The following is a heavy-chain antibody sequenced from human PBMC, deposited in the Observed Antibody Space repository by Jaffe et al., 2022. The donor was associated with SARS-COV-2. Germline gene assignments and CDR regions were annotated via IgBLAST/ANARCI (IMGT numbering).Heavy chain of an antibody. CDR1: GFSFEGYA. D-gene: IGHD1-1*01. Sequence: QVQLVESGGGVVQPGRSLRLSCAASGFSFEGYAMAWVRQAPGKGLDYVAVITYDGSNKYYADSVKGRFTISRDNSKNTLYLDMISLRAEDTAVYYCAQNWNLDSWGQGTLVTVSS. CDR3: AQNWNLDS. J-gene: IGHJ4*02. V-gene: IGHV3-30-3*01. CDR2: ITYDGSNK.